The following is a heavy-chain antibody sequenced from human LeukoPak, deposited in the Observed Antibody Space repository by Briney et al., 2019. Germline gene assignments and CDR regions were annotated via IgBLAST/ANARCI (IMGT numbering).Heavy chain of an antibody. Sequence: PGRSLRLSCAASGFTFSSYAMHWVRQAPGKGLEWVAGISYDGSNKYYADSVKGRFTISRDNSKNTLYLQMSSLRAEDTAVYYCARGYCSTTNCYPDYWGQGTLVTVSS. CDR3: ARGYCSTTNCYPDY. V-gene: IGHV3-30-3*01. J-gene: IGHJ4*02. CDR2: ISYDGSNK. D-gene: IGHD2-2*01. CDR1: GFTFSSYA.